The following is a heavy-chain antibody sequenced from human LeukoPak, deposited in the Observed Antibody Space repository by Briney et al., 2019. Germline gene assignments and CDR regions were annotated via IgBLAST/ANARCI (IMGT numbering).Heavy chain of an antibody. CDR1: GYSFTNYD. CDR3: AIDGRGSRSSWFDP. D-gene: IGHD3-10*01. V-gene: IGHV1-8*03. Sequence: GASVKVSCKASGYSFTNYDINWVRQATGQGGEWMGWMNPKSGDRGYSQKFQGRGFITTHTSINTAYMELSSLGSDDTAVYYCAIDGRGSRSSWFDPWGQGTLVIVSS. CDR2: MNPKSGDR. J-gene: IGHJ5*02.